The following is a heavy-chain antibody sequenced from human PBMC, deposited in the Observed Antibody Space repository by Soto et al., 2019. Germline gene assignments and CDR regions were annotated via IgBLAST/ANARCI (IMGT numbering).Heavy chain of an antibody. CDR2: IHYNGNT. V-gene: IGHV4-59*01. D-gene: IGHD5-12*01. J-gene: IGHJ4*02. Sequence: ASETLSLTCTVSGGSISSYSWSWIRQPPGKGLEWIGNIHYNGNTKYNPSLKSRVTMSVDTSKNQFSLRLISVTAADTAIYFCAREGNLGRWLQPLDFWGQGTLVTVSS. CDR1: GGSISSYS. CDR3: AREGNLGRWLQPLDF.